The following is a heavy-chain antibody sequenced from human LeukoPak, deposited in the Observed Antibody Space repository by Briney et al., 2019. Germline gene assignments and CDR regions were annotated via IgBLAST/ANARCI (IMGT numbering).Heavy chain of an antibody. CDR2: TYYRSKWYN. D-gene: IGHD3-16*01. Sequence: SHTLSLTCAISGDSISSNSAAWHWIRKSPSRGLEWLGRTYYRSKWYNDYAVSVKSRITINPDTSKNQFSLQLNSVTPEDTAVYYCARQFGNYMAYWGQGTLVTVSS. CDR1: GDSISSNSAA. CDR3: ARQFGNYMAY. V-gene: IGHV6-1*01. J-gene: IGHJ4*02.